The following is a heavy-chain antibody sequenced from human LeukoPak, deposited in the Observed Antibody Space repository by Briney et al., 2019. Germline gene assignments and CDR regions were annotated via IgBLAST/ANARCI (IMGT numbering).Heavy chain of an antibody. CDR2: ISYDGSNK. CDR3: AKSDISSGLDY. Sequence: GSLRLSCAASGFTFSNYGMHWVRQAPGKGLEWVAVISYDGSNKYYADSVKGRFTISRDNSKNTLYLQMNSLRAEDTAVYYCAKSDISSGLDYWGQGTLVTVSS. V-gene: IGHV3-30*18. D-gene: IGHD6-19*01. CDR1: GFTFSNYG. J-gene: IGHJ4*02.